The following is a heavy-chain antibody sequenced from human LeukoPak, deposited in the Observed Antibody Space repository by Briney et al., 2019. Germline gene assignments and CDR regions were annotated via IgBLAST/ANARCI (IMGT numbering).Heavy chain of an antibody. Sequence: SGTLSLPCAVSGGSFSGYYSSCILQPPGKGREGRGEIIHSGGTNYNPSLTTRVTISADPSTNQISLSLSSVTAADTAVYYCATGRSSWYRNYSYYYGMYVWGKGNTVTLSS. CDR2: IIHSGGT. V-gene: IGHV4-34*01. J-gene: IGHJ6*04. CDR1: GGSFSGYY. D-gene: IGHD6-13*01. CDR3: ATGRSSWYRNYSYYYGMYV.